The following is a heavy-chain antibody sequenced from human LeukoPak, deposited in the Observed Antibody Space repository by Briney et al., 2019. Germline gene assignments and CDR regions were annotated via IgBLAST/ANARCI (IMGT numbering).Heavy chain of an antibody. D-gene: IGHD6-19*01. V-gene: IGHV3-21*01. Sequence: PGGSLRLSCAASGFTFSSYAMSWVRQAPGKGLEWVSSISSSSSYIYYADSVKGRFTISRDNAKNSLYLQMNSLRAEDTAVYYCARDLGSGWFVFDYWGQGTLVTVSS. CDR1: GFTFSSYA. CDR3: ARDLGSGWFVFDY. J-gene: IGHJ4*02. CDR2: ISSSSSYI.